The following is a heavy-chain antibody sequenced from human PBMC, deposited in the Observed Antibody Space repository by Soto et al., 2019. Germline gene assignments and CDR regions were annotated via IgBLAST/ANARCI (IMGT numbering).Heavy chain of an antibody. D-gene: IGHD1-26*01. CDR3: ASGVVGATDFDY. CDR2: IIPLSGTP. CDR1: GGTFNNYA. Sequence: QVQLVQSGAEVRKPGSSVKVSCKASGGTFNNYAFTWVRQAPGQGLGWVGGIIPLSGTPNYAQKFQGRVTITADKSTRTVHMELSSLRSEDTAMYYCASGVVGATDFDYWGQGTLVTVSS. V-gene: IGHV1-69*06. J-gene: IGHJ4*02.